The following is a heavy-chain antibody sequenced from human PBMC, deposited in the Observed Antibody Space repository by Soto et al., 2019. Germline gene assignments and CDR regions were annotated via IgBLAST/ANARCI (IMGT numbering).Heavy chain of an antibody. J-gene: IGHJ4*02. Sequence: GGSLRLSCAASGFTFSSYSMNWVRQAPGKGLEWVSSISSSSSYIYYADSVKGRFTISRDNAKNSLYLQMNSLRAEDTAVYYCARDSSSGWRFDYWGQGTLVTISS. CDR3: ARDSSSGWRFDY. V-gene: IGHV3-21*01. CDR2: ISSSSSYI. D-gene: IGHD6-19*01. CDR1: GFTFSSYS.